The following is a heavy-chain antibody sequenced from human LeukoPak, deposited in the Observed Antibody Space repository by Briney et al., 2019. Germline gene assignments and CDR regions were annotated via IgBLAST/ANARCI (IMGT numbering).Heavy chain of an antibody. CDR3: ARGSGFLDV. D-gene: IGHD6-25*01. CDR1: GYTFSGYY. Sequence: ASVRVSCKASGYTFSGYYIHWVRQAPGQGLEWMGWINPDSGGTNYAQNFQGRVTMTRDTSLTTAYMDRTTLKSDDTAVYYCARGSGFLDVWGQGTTVTVSS. CDR2: INPDSGGT. J-gene: IGHJ6*02. V-gene: IGHV1-2*02.